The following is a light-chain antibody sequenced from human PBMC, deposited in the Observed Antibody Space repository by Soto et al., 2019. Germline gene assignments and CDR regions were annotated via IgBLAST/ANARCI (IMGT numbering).Light chain of an antibody. J-gene: IGLJ1*01. CDR2: GNS. CDR3: QSYDSSQSGYYV. CDR1: SSNIGSGYY. Sequence: QSVLTQPPSVSGAPGQRVTISCTGTSSNIGSGYYVHWYQQLPGTAPKLLIYGNSNRPSGDPYRFSGSKSGTSASLAITGLQSEDEADDYCQSYDSSQSGYYVFGTGTKVTVL. V-gene: IGLV1-40*01.